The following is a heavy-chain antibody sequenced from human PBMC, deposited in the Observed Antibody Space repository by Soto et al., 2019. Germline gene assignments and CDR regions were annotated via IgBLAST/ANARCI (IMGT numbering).Heavy chain of an antibody. V-gene: IGHV4-31*03. Sequence: QVQLQESGPGLVKPSQTLSLTCTVSGGSISSGGYYWSWIRPPPGRGLEWIGYIYYSGSTYYNPSLKSRVTISVDTSKNQFSLKLSSVTAADTAVYYCARETYAAHSFDYWGQGTLVTVSS. J-gene: IGHJ4*02. CDR1: GGSISSGGYY. CDR3: ARETYAAHSFDY. D-gene: IGHD1-26*01. CDR2: IYYSGST.